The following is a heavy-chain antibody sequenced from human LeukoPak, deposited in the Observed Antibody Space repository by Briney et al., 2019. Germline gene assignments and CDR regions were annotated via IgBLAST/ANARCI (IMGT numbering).Heavy chain of an antibody. CDR2: IYYSGGI. CDR3: ARGNRPYGEHEAFDI. D-gene: IGHD3-10*01. CDR1: GYSISSTNY. V-gene: IGHV4-28*05. Sequence: SETLSLTCAVSGYSISSTNYWGWIRQPPEKGLEWIGHIYYSGGIYYNPSLKSRVTMSVDTSKNQFSLKLSSVSAADTAVYYCARGNRPYGEHEAFDIWGHGTTVSVS. J-gene: IGHJ3*02.